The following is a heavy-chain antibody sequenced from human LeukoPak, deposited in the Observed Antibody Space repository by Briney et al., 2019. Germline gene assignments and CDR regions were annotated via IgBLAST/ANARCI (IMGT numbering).Heavy chain of an antibody. CDR2: IRYDGSNK. Sequence: GGSLRLSCAASGFTFSGSGMHWVRQAPGKGLEWVTVIRYDGSNKYYADSVKGRFTISRGNSKNTLYLQMDSLRAEDTAVYYCARDYDFWSGYSSPTRGYFGYWGQGTLVTVSS. V-gene: IGHV3-30*02. CDR3: ARDYDFWSGYSSPTRGYFGY. J-gene: IGHJ4*02. CDR1: GFTFSGSG. D-gene: IGHD3-3*01.